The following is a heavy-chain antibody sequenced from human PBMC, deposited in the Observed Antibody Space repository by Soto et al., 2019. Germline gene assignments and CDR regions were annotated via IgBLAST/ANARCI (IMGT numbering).Heavy chain of an antibody. CDR1: GFIFSSDW. CDR2: INSDGSST. V-gene: IGHV3-74*01. CDR3: ASGYSSSWYNAFDI. Sequence: PGGSLRLSCAASGFIFSSDWMHWVRQAAGKGLEWVSRINSDGSSTTYADSVKGRFTISRDNAKNTLYVQMNSLRAEDTAVYYCASGYSSSWYNAFDIWGQGTMVTVSS. D-gene: IGHD6-13*01. J-gene: IGHJ3*02.